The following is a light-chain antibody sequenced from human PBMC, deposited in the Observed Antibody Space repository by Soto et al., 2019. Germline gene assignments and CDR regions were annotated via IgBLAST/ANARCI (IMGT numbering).Light chain of an antibody. CDR2: GAS. CDR3: QQLQSYPIT. V-gene: IGKV1-9*01. CDR1: QGITTY. J-gene: IGKJ5*01. Sequence: QLTQSPSALSASVGDRVTITCRASQGITTYLAWYQQKPGKATKVLISGASTLQSGVPSRFSGSGPGTDFPLPISRLQPEDFSTYYCQQLQSYPITVPQGTRLELK.